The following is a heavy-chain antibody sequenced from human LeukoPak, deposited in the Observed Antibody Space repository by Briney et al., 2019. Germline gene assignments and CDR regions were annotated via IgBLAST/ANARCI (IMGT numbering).Heavy chain of an antibody. CDR2: ISSGSNYI. CDR1: GFTFSSYT. V-gene: IGHV3-21*01. CDR3: ARNWGYHDF. D-gene: IGHD3-16*01. Sequence: GGSLRLSCAASGFTFSSYTINWVRQAPGKGLEWVSSISSGSNYIYYADSVKGRFTISRDNAKNSLYLQMNTLRAEDTAVYYCARNWGYHDFWGQGTLVTVSS. J-gene: IGHJ4*02.